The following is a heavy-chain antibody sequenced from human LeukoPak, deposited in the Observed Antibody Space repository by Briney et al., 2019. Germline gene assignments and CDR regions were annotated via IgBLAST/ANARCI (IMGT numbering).Heavy chain of an antibody. Sequence: ASVKVSCKASGGTFSSYAISWVRQAPGQGLEWMGVIIPIFGTANYAQKFQGRVTITTDESTSTAYMELSSLRSEDTAVYYCARAQDRGYCSGGSCYAPHFNYYYYYMDVWGKGTTVTVSS. CDR3: ARAQDRGYCSGGSCYAPHFNYYYYYMDV. J-gene: IGHJ6*03. D-gene: IGHD2-15*01. CDR1: GGTFSSYA. CDR2: IIPIFGTA. V-gene: IGHV1-69*05.